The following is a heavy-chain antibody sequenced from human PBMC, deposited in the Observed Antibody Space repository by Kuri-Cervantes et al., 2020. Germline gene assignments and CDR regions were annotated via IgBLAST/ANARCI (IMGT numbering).Heavy chain of an antibody. V-gene: IGHV3-30*18. J-gene: IGHJ4*02. D-gene: IGHD6-19*01. CDR1: GFNFRSNG. CDR3: AKADVGAVAGSDY. CDR2: ISYDGSVK. Sequence: GGSLRLSCIASGFNFRSNGMHWVRQAPAKGLEWAAVISYDGSVKHYAESVKGRFIVSRDNSKNTLYLQMNSLTAEDTAVYYCAKADVGAVAGSDYWGQGTLVTVSS.